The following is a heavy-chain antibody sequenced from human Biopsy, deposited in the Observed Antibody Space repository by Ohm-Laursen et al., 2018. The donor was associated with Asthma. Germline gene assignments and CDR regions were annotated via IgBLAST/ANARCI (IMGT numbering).Heavy chain of an antibody. CDR2: ISYDGSNK. V-gene: IGHV3-30*04. Sequence: SLRLSCAASGFTFSSYAMHWVRQAPGKGLEWVAVISYDGSNKYYADSVKGRFTISRDNSKNTLYLQMNSLRAEDTAVYYCASQSSGADFWSGYYYFDYWGQGTLVTVSA. D-gene: IGHD3-3*01. CDR3: ASQSSGADFWSGYYYFDY. J-gene: IGHJ4*02. CDR1: GFTFSSYA.